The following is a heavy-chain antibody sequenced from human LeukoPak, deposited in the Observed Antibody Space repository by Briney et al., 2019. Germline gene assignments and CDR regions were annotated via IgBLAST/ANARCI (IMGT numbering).Heavy chain of an antibody. CDR2: INHSGST. D-gene: IGHD6-19*01. CDR3: ARGRVRGYSSGWSFDY. CDR1: GGSFSGYY. V-gene: IGHV4-34*01. Sequence: SETLSLTCAVYGGSFSGYYWSWIRQPPGKGLEWIGEINHSGSTNYNPSLKSRVTISVDTSKNQFSLKLSSVTAADTAVYYCARGRVRGYSSGWSFDYWGQGTLVTVSS. J-gene: IGHJ4*02.